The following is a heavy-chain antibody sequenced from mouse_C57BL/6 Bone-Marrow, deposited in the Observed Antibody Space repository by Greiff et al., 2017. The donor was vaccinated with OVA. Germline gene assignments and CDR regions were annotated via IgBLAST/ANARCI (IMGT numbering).Heavy chain of an antibody. J-gene: IGHJ1*03. CDR3: AGGFYYGSSYLYFDV. CDR2: INPSSGYT. Sequence: QVQLKQSGAELAKPGASVKLSCKASGYTFTSYWMHWVKQRPGQGLEWIGYINPSSGYTKYNQKFKDKATLTADTSSSTAYMQLSSLTYEDSAVYYCAGGFYYGSSYLYFDVWGTGTTVTVSS. CDR1: GYTFTSYW. D-gene: IGHD1-1*01. V-gene: IGHV1-7*01.